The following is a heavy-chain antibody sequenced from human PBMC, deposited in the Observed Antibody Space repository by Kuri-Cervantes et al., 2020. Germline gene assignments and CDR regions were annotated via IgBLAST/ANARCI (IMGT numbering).Heavy chain of an antibody. CDR1: GYTFTGYY. D-gene: IGHD2-15*01. J-gene: IGHJ3*02. Sequence: ASVKVSCKASGYTFTGYYMHWVRQAPGQGLEWMGWINPNSGGTNYAQKFQGRVTMTRDTSISTAYMELSRLRSEDTAVYYCARGVVRVDNDAFDIWGQGTRVTCSS. CDR2: INPNSGGT. CDR3: ARGVVRVDNDAFDI. V-gene: IGHV1-2*02.